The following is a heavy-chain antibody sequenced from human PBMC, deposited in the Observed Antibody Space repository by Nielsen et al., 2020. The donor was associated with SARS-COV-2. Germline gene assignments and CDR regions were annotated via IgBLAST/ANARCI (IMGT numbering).Heavy chain of an antibody. D-gene: IGHD7-27*01. CDR1: GGSFSGYY. CDR3: AREHWGSRYYGMDV. CDR2: INHSGST. Sequence: SETLSLTCAVYGGSFSGYYWSWIRQTPGKGLEWIGEINHSGSTNYNPSLKSRANISVNTSKNQYSLKLSSVTAADTAVYYCAREHWGSRYYGMDVWGQGTTVTVSS. J-gene: IGHJ6*02. V-gene: IGHV4-34*01.